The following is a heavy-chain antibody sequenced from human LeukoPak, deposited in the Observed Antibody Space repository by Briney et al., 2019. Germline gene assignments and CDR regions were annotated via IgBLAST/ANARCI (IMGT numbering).Heavy chain of an antibody. CDR2: IRGDGSDA. Sequence: PGGSLRLSCAASGFSFSETWMHWVRQVPGRGLIWVSRIRGDGSDARYAESVKGRFTISRDNAENTLYLQMNSLREEDTAIYYCARDWLHAIDYWGQGTLVTVSS. J-gene: IGHJ4*02. V-gene: IGHV3-74*01. CDR3: ARDWLHAIDY. CDR1: GFSFSETW. D-gene: IGHD2-2*01.